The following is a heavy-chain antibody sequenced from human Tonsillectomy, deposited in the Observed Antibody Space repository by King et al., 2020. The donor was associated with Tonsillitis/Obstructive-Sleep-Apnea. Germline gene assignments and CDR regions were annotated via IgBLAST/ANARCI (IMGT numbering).Heavy chain of an antibody. J-gene: IGHJ5*02. Sequence: VQLQESGPGLVKPSETLSLTCTVSGGSITSYYWSWIRQPPGKGLEWIGYIYYSGTTKYNPSLKSRVTISVDTSMYQFSLKLRSVTAADTAVYYCARQYNPYNWFAPWGQGTLVTVSS. CDR2: IYYSGTT. V-gene: IGHV4-59*08. CDR3: ARQYNPYNWFAP. D-gene: IGHD1-14*01. CDR1: GGSITSYY.